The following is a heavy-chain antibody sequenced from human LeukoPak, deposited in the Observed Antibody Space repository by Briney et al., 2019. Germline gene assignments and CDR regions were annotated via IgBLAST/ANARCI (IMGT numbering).Heavy chain of an antibody. J-gene: IGHJ4*02. CDR2: ISHDEGT. Sequence: PSETLSLTCDIYGESFTDYHFSWIRQPPGKGLEWIGEISHDEGTNYSPSLKSRVTISLDTSKNQFSLKLTSVTAADTAVYYCARGPGSRKAGYWGPGTLVTVSS. V-gene: IGHV4-34*01. CDR1: GESFTDYH. CDR3: ARGPGSRKAGY.